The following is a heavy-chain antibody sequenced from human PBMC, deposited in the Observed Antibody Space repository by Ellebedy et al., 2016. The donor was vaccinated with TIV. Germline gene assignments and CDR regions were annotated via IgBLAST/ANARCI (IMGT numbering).Heavy chain of an antibody. J-gene: IGHJ4*02. V-gene: IGHV1-3*01. Sequence: AASVKVSCKASGYTFTSYAMHWVRQAPGQRLEWMGWINAGNGNTKYSQKFQGRVTITRDTSASTAYMELSSLRSEDTAVYYCARGCSGGSCYRDYWGQGTLVTVSS. CDR1: GYTFTSYA. CDR2: INAGNGNT. CDR3: ARGCSGGSCYRDY. D-gene: IGHD2-15*01.